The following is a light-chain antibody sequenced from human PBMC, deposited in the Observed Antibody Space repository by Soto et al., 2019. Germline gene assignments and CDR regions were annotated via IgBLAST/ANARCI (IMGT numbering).Light chain of an antibody. CDR3: CSYAGSYNYV. V-gene: IGLV2-11*01. CDR2: DVS. CDR1: SSDVGGYNY. J-gene: IGLJ1*01. Sequence: QSVLTQPRSVSGSPGQSVTISCTGTSSDVGGYNYVSWYQQHPGKAPKVVIYDVSKRPSGVPDRFSGSKSGNTASLTISGLQAEDEADYYCCSYAGSYNYVFGSGTKLTVL.